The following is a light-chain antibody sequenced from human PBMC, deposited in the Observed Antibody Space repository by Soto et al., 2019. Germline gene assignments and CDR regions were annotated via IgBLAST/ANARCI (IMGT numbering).Light chain of an antibody. J-gene: IGLJ2*01. CDR3: CSYAGSSTLK. CDR2: EVN. Sequence: QSVLTQPASVSGSPGQSITISCTGTSSDVGSYNLVSWYQQYSGKAPKLLIYEVNKRPSGVSNRFSGSKSGNTASLTISGLQAEDEADYYCCSYAGSSTLKFGGGTQLTVL. V-gene: IGLV2-23*02. CDR1: SSDVGSYNL.